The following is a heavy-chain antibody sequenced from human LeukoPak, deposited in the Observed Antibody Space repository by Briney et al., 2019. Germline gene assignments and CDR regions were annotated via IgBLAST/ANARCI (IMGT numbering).Heavy chain of an antibody. CDR1: GFTFSSYS. CDR2: ISSSSSTI. V-gene: IGHV3-48*01. D-gene: IGHD2-15*01. J-gene: IGHJ4*02. CDR3: ARAPKDCSGGSCYFPGY. Sequence: SGGSLRLSCAASGFTFSSYSMNWVRQAPGKGLEWVSYISSSSSTIYYADSVKGRFTISRDNAKNSLYLQMNSLRAEDTAVYYCARAPKDCSGGSCYFPGYWGQGTLVTVSS.